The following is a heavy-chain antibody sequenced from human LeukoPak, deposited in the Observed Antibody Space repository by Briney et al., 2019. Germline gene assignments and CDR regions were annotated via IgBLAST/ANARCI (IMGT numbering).Heavy chain of an antibody. V-gene: IGHV6-1*01. CDR3: ARDRLGIVATIKPNWFDP. J-gene: IGHJ5*02. D-gene: IGHD5-12*01. CDR2: TYYRSKWYN. CDR1: GDSVSSNSAA. Sequence: SQTLSLTCAISGDSVSSNSAAWNWIRQSPSRGLEWLGRTYYRSKWYNDYAVSVKSRITINPDTSKSQFSLQLNSVTPEDTAVYYCARDRLGIVATIKPNWFDPWGQGTLVTVSS.